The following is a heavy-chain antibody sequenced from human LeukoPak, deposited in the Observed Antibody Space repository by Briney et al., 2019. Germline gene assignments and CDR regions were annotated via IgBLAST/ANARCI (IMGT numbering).Heavy chain of an antibody. CDR1: GFTFDDYG. CDR2: INWNGGST. V-gene: IGHV3-20*04. D-gene: IGHD3-10*01. CDR3: ARVGGCGSGSSLDY. Sequence: GGSLRLSCAASGFTFDDYGMSWVRQAPGKGLEWVSGINWNGGSTGYADSVKGRFTISRDNAKNSLYLQMNSLRAEDTALYYCARVGGCGSGSSLDYWGQGTLVTVSS. J-gene: IGHJ4*02.